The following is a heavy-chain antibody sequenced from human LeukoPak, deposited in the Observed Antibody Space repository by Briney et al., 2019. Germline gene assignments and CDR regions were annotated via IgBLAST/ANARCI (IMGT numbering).Heavy chain of an antibody. CDR2: IYYSGST. J-gene: IGHJ3*02. V-gene: IGHV4-59*01. CDR1: GGSIGRYY. CDR3: VRDSLQLDVWWDDTFDS. Sequence: SETLSLTCTVSGGSIGRYYWSWVRQPPGKGLEWIGHIYYSGSTNYNPSLRGRVTISVDTSKNQFSLKLSSVPAADTAVYYCVRDSLQLDVWWDDTFDSWGQGTMVTVSS. D-gene: IGHD1-1*01.